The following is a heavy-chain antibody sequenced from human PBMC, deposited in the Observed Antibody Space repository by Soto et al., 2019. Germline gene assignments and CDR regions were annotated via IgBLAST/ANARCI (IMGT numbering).Heavy chain of an antibody. J-gene: IGHJ6*03. CDR3: ARGDCVGGTCSALSGSFYSDLDV. CDR2: SNSDGSVS. Sequence: ESGGGLVQPGGSLRLSCAASGFTFSNYWMYWVRQAPGKGLEWVSRSNSDGSVSSYADSVKGRLTISRDNVKNTLYLQMDRLRVEDTAVYYCARGDCVGGTCSALSGSFYSDLDVWGKGTTVTVFS. CDR1: GFTFSNYW. V-gene: IGHV3-74*02. D-gene: IGHD2-15*01.